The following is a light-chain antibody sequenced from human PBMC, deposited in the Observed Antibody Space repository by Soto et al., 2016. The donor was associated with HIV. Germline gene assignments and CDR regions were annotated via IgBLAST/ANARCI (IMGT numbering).Light chain of an antibody. V-gene: IGKV1-33*01. CDR2: KTS. Sequence: DIQMTQSPSSLSASVGDRVTITCQASQDISNYLNWYQQKQGKAPKLLIYKTSILESGVPSRFSGSGSETEFSLTIRSLQPDDSATYFCQQYETYSTFGQGTKVAV. J-gene: IGKJ1*01. CDR3: QQYETYST. CDR1: QDISNY.